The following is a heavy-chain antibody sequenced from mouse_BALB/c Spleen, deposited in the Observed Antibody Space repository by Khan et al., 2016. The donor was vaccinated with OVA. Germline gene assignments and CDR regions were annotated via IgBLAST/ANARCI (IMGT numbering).Heavy chain of an antibody. CDR2: IWSDGGT. Sequence: QVQLKQSGPGLVQPSQSLSITCTVSGFSLITYGVHWVRQSPGKGLEWLGVIWSDGGTDYNAAFISRLIITKDNSKSQVFFKMNSLQADDTAIYYCARNSYRYDFTYWGRGTLVTVSA. CDR3: ARNSYRYDFTY. V-gene: IGHV2-4-1*01. CDR1: GFSLITYG. J-gene: IGHJ3*01. D-gene: IGHD2-12*01.